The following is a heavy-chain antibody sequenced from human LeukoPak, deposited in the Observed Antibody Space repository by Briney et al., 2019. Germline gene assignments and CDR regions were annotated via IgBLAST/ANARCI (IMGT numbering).Heavy chain of an antibody. CDR3: VSFYETY. D-gene: IGHD2/OR15-2a*01. J-gene: IGHJ4*02. Sequence: GGSLRLSCAASGFTFSSYSMNWVRQVPGKGLVWVSHINSDGSWTSYADSVKGRFTISKDNAKNTVYLQMNSLRAEDTAVYYCVSFYETYWGRGTLVTVSS. V-gene: IGHV3-74*01. CDR1: GFTFSSYS. CDR2: INSDGSWT.